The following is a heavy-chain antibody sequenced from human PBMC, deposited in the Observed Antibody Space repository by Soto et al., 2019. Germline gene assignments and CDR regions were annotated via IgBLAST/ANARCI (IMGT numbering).Heavy chain of an antibody. Sequence: SETLSLTCTVSGCSLTSHYWAWIRQPPGKGLEWIGYIYYSGSASYNPSLKSRVIMLVDTSKTQFSLKLSSVTAADTAVYFCERADYGGNSAVDPWGQGTLVTVSS. D-gene: IGHD4-17*01. CDR1: GCSLTSHY. V-gene: IGHV4-59*08. J-gene: IGHJ5*02. CDR3: ERADYGGNSAVDP. CDR2: IYYSGSA.